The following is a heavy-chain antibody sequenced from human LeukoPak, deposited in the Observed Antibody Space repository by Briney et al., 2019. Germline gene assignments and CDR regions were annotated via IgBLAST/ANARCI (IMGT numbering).Heavy chain of an antibody. Sequence: PSETLSLTCAVYGGSPSGYYWSWIRQPPGKGLEWIGEINHSGSTNYNPSLKSRVTISVDTSKNQFSLKLSSVTAADTAVYYCARGLSDTAMVTLPYYYGMDVWGQGTTVTVSS. CDR1: GGSPSGYY. CDR3: ARGLSDTAMVTLPYYYGMDV. D-gene: IGHD5-18*01. CDR2: INHSGST. J-gene: IGHJ6*02. V-gene: IGHV4-34*01.